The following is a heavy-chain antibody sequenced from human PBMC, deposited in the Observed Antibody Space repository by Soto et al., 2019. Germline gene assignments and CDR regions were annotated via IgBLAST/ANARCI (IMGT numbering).Heavy chain of an antibody. V-gene: IGHV4-34*01. J-gene: IGHJ6*02. CDR3: ARDELLWFGANYYYYGMDV. D-gene: IGHD3-10*01. CDR1: GGSFSGYY. CDR2: INHSGST. Sequence: PSETLSLTCAVYGGSFSGYYWSWIRQPPGKGLEWIGEINHSGSTNYNPSLKSRVTISVDTSKNQFSLKLSSVTAADTAVYYCARDELLWFGANYYYYGMDVWGQGTTVTVSS.